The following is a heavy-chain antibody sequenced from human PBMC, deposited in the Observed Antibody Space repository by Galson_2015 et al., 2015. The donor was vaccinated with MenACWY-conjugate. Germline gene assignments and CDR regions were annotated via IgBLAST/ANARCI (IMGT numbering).Heavy chain of an antibody. CDR1: GYNFANYW. J-gene: IGHJ4*02. CDR3: ARHELCTNTDCYNAFDY. Sequence: QSGAEVKKPGESLKIFCKGSGYNFANYWIAWVRQMPGKGLERMGVVFPGDSDTRYSPSFQGQVTISADKSINTAYLQWSSLKASNTAIYYCARHELCTNTDCYNAFDYWGQGTLVTVSS. CDR2: VFPGDSDT. V-gene: IGHV5-51*01. D-gene: IGHD2-2*02.